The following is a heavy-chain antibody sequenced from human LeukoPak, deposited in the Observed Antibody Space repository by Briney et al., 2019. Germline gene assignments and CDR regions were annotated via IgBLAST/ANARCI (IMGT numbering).Heavy chain of an antibody. V-gene: IGHV3-48*03. D-gene: IGHD5-18*01. CDR1: GFTFSSYE. Sequence: GGSLRLSCAASGFTFSSYEMNWVRQAPGKGLEWVSYISSSGNIIYHADSVKGRFTISRDNAKNSLYLQMNSLRAEDTAVYYCARRSSYEAISSWGQGTLVTVSS. CDR3: ARRSSYEAISS. CDR2: ISSSGNII. J-gene: IGHJ5*02.